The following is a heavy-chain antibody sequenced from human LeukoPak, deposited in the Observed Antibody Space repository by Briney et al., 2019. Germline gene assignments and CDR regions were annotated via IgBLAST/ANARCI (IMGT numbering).Heavy chain of an antibody. V-gene: IGHV1-69*04. CDR1: GPTFNNYV. CDR2: IIPSLDIV. J-gene: IGHJ6*02. D-gene: IGHD6-19*01. CDR3: ARGFGGSSGSSDYYGMDV. Sequence: ASVKVSCKASGPTFNNYVITWVRQAPGQGLEWMAMIIPSLDIVNYAQTFQDRLTITADKSTSTAYMELRSLRSEDTAVYYCARGFGGSSGSSDYYGMDVWGQGTTVTVSS.